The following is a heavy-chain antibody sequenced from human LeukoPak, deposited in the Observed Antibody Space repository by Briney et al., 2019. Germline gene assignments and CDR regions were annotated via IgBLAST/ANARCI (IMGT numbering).Heavy chain of an antibody. J-gene: IGHJ4*03. CDR3: ARRGSGYSQNYFDY. V-gene: IGHV3-64*01. D-gene: IGHD3-22*01. CDR1: GFTFSTYA. CDR2: ISSNGGST. Sequence: GGSLRLSCAASGFTFSTYAMHWVRQAPGKGLEYVSAISSNGGSTDYANSVKDRFTISRDNSKNTLYLQMGSLRPEDMAVYYCARRGSGYSQNYFDYWGQGTMVTVSS.